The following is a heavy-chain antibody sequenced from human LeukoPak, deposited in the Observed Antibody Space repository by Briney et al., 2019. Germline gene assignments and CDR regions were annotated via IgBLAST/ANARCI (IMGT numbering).Heavy chain of an antibody. Sequence: ASVKVSCKASGYTFTNYYIHWVRQAPGQGLEWMGIINPSGGSTGYAQKFQGRVTVTRDTSTSTVYMELSSLRSEDTAVYYCARPLAPVMLNAFDIWGQGTMLTVSS. J-gene: IGHJ3*02. CDR2: INPSGGST. CDR1: GYTFTNYY. D-gene: IGHD2-8*01. V-gene: IGHV1-46*01. CDR3: ARPLAPVMLNAFDI.